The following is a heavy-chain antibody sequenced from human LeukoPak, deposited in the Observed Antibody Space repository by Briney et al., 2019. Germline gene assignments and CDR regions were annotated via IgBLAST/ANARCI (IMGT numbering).Heavy chain of an antibody. Sequence: SETLSLTCAVYGGTFGGYYWSWIRQPPGKGLEWIGEINHSGNIYYNPSLKSRVTISVDTSKNQFSLKLSSVTAADTAVYYCARDTDAYFDYWGQGTLVTVSS. CDR1: GGTFGGYY. J-gene: IGHJ4*02. CDR2: INHSGNI. CDR3: ARDTDAYFDY. D-gene: IGHD2-2*02. V-gene: IGHV4-34*01.